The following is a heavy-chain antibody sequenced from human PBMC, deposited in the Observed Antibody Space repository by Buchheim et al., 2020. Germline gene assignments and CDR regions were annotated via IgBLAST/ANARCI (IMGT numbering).Heavy chain of an antibody. V-gene: IGHV1-8*01. Sequence: QVQLVQSGAEVKTPGTSVKVSCKASGYSFNSHDINWVRQATGQGLEWMGWMNPNSGNTGYAQSFQGRVSMTRDTSMTTAFMELSSLTSEDTAVYYCARSPAKAADGSQLPSETPPFDSWGQGTL. CDR2: MNPNSGNT. CDR3: ARSPAKAADGSQLPSETPPFDS. J-gene: IGHJ4*02. D-gene: IGHD2-2*01. CDR1: GYSFNSHD.